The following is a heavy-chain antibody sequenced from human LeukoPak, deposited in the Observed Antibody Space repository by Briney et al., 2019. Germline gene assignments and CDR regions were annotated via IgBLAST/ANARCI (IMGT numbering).Heavy chain of an antibody. J-gene: IGHJ4*02. CDR1: GYTFTNYY. D-gene: IGHD1-26*01. CDR3: AGSGGFYYFDY. V-gene: IGHV1-46*01. Sequence: ASVKVSCKASGYTFTNYYFHWVPQAPGQRLEWMGIINPSGGSTTYAQKFQGKITMTTDTSTSTVYMELSSLRSEDTAVYYCAGSGGFYYFDYWAQGTLVTVSS. CDR2: INPSGGST.